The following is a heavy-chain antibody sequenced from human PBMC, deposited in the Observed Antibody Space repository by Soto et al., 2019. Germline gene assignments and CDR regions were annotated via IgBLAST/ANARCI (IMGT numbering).Heavy chain of an antibody. J-gene: IGHJ5*02. CDR2: IYWDDDK. CDR1: GFSLSTSGVG. CDR3: AHKNTTSSFRDP. D-gene: IGHD6-6*01. Sequence: QITLKESGPTLVKPTQTLTLTCTFSGFSLSTSGVGVGWIRQPPGKALEWLAVIYWDDDKRYSPSLKSRLTITKDTSKNQAVITMTNMDSVDTATYYCAHKNTTSSFRDPWGQGTLVTVSS. V-gene: IGHV2-5*02.